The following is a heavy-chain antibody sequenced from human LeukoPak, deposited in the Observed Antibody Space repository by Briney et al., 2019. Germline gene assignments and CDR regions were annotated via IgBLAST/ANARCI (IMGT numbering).Heavy chain of an antibody. Sequence: SETLSLTCTVSGGSNSSSSYYWAWIRQPPGKGLEWIGSIHYSGSTYYNPSLQSRVTISIDTSKNQFSLKLRFVTAADTAVYYCARVRCSGGSCPYYYYYYYMDVWGKGTTVTVSS. J-gene: IGHJ6*03. D-gene: IGHD2-15*01. CDR3: ARVRCSGGSCPYYYYYYYMDV. CDR2: IHYSGST. CDR1: GGSNSSSSYY. V-gene: IGHV4-39*07.